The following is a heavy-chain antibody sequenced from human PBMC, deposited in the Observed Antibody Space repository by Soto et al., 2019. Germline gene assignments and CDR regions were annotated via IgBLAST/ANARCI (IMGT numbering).Heavy chain of an antibody. CDR3: AKDIYCSGGSCYQNSYTSTTTTTTWTHSLYYYYMDV. D-gene: IGHD2-15*01. CDR2: ISWNSGSI. V-gene: IGHV3-9*01. CDR1: GFTFDDYA. J-gene: IGHJ6*03. Sequence: GGSLRLSCAASGFTFDDYAMHWVRQAPGKGLEWVSGISWNSGSIGYADSVKGRFTISRDNAKNSLYLQMNSLRAEDTALYYCAKDIYCSGGSCYQNSYTSTTTTTTWTHSLYYYYMDVWGKGTTVTVSS.